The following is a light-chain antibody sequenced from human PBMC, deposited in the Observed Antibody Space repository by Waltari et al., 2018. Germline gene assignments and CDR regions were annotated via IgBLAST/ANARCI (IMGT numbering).Light chain of an antibody. Sequence: QSALTQPASVSGSPGQSITISCTGTSSDVGGYKYVSWYQQHPGKAPKLMIYEVNNRPSGVSNRFSGSKSGNTASLTISGLQADDEADYYCSSYTSSSTLEVLFGGGTKLTVL. CDR1: SSDVGGYKY. CDR2: EVN. V-gene: IGLV2-14*01. J-gene: IGLJ2*01. CDR3: SSYTSSSTLEVL.